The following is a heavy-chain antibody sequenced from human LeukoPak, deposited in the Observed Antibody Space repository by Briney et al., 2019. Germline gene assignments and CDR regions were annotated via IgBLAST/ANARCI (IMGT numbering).Heavy chain of an antibody. D-gene: IGHD2-2*01. CDR3: ARENLRLGYCSSTSCRYAKGFDP. J-gene: IGHJ5*02. Sequence: GGSLRLSCAASGFTFSSYWMSWVRQAPGKGLEWVANIKQDGGEKYYVDSVKGRFTIARDNAKNSLYLQMNRLRAEDTAVYYCARENLRLGYCSSTSCRYAKGFDPWGQGTLVTVSS. CDR1: GFTFSSYW. CDR2: IKQDGGEK. V-gene: IGHV3-7*05.